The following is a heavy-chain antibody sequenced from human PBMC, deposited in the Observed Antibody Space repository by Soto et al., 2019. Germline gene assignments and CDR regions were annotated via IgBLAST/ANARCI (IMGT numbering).Heavy chain of an antibody. CDR2: ISYDGSNK. D-gene: IGHD6-19*01. J-gene: IGHJ4*02. CDR1: GYAFGSYG. V-gene: IGHV3-30*18. CDR3: AKDRFRIAVAAPFDY. Sequence: QVQLVESGGGVVQPGRSLRLSCAASGYAFGSYGMHWVRQAPGKGLEWVAVISYDGSNKYYADSVKGRFTISRDNSKNTLYLRMNSLRAEDTAVYYCAKDRFRIAVAAPFDYWGQGTLVTVSS.